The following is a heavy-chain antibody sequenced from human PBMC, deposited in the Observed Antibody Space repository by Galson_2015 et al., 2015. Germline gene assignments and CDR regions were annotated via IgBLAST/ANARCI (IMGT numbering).Heavy chain of an antibody. V-gene: IGHV3-21*01. D-gene: IGHD6-6*01. CDR1: GFTFSSYS. Sequence: LRLSCAASGFTFSSYSMNWVRQAPGKGLEWVSSISSSSSYIYYADSVKGRFTISRDNAKNSLYLQMNSLRAEDTAVYYCASAVIAARPRPFDYWGQGTLVTVSS. CDR2: ISSSSSYI. J-gene: IGHJ4*02. CDR3: ASAVIAARPRPFDY.